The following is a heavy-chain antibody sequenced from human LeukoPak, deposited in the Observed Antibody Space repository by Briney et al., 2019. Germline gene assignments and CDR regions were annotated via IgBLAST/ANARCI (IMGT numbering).Heavy chain of an antibody. CDR2: ISSSSSTI. J-gene: IGHJ4*02. CDR3: ARDAGTAASDY. V-gene: IGHV3-48*04. CDR1: GFTFSGHN. D-gene: IGHD6-13*01. Sequence: GGSLRLSCAASGFTFSGHNMNWVRRAPGKGLEWLSYISSSSSTIYYADSVKGRITISRYNAKNTLYLQMTSLSAEDTAVYYCARDAGTAASDYWGRGTLVTVSS.